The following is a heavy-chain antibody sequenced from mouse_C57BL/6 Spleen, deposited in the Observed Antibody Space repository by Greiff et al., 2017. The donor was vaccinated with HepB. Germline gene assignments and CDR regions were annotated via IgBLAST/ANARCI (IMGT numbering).Heavy chain of an antibody. D-gene: IGHD4-1*01. CDR3: ARVWDGGAWLAY. Sequence: EVKLMESGGGLVKPGGSLKLSCAASGFTFSSYAMSWVRQTPEKRLEWVATISDGGSYTYYPDNVKGRFTISRDNAKNNLYLQMSHLKSEDTAMYYCARVWDGGAWLAYWGQGTLVTVSA. CDR2: ISDGGSYT. J-gene: IGHJ3*01. CDR1: GFTFSSYA. V-gene: IGHV5-4*03.